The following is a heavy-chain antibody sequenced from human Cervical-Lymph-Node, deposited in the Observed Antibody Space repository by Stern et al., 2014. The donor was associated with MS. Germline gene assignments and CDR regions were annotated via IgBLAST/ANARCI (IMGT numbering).Heavy chain of an antibody. J-gene: IGHJ3*01. CDR1: GFTVSKNY. Sequence: EVQLVESGGGLIQPGGSLRLSCAAPGFTVSKNYMSWVRQAPGKGLEWVSLIYTDGSTSYAGSLKGRFTISRDSSKNMLFLQMNSLRAEDTAMYYCARAIFGVNTAAMAPDAFDSWGQGTMVTVSS. CDR3: ARAIFGVNTAAMAPDAFDS. D-gene: IGHD3-3*01. CDR2: IYTDGST. V-gene: IGHV3-53*01.